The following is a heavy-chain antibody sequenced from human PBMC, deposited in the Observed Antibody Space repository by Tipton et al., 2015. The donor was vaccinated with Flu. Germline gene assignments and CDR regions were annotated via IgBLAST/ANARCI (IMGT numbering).Heavy chain of an antibody. D-gene: IGHD3-10*01. V-gene: IGHV4-61*02. CDR2: ISSTGNT. Sequence: TLSLTCTVSGASIDSGAYYWNWIRQPAGRGLEWIGRISSTGNTIYNPSLKSRLTMSVDASKQQFSLKLSSMTAADTAVYYCARGSGSGTFMIFDLWGQGTLVTVSS. CDR1: GASIDSGAYY. CDR3: ARGSGSGTFMIFDL. J-gene: IGHJ4*02.